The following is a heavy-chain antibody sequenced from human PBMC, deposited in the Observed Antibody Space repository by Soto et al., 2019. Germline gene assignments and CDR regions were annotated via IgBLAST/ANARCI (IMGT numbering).Heavy chain of an antibody. CDR2: IIPIFGTA. D-gene: IGHD5-18*01. CDR3: ASREAWIQLWLFDY. CDR1: GGTFSSYA. J-gene: IGHJ4*02. Sequence: SVKVSCKASGGTFSSYAISWVRQAPGQGLEWMGGIIPIFGTANYAQKFQGRVTITADESTSTAYMELSSLRSEDTAVYYCASREAWIQLWLFDYWGQGTLVTVSS. V-gene: IGHV1-69*13.